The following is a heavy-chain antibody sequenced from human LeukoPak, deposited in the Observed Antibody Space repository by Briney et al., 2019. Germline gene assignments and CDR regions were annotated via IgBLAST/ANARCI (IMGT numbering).Heavy chain of an antibody. D-gene: IGHD3-22*01. CDR1: GGSISSGSYY. J-gene: IGHJ4*02. V-gene: IGHV4-61*02. CDR3: ARLVSSGRDS. CDR2: IYTSGST. Sequence: SETLSLTCTVSGGSISSGSYYWSWIRQPAGKGLEWIGRIYTSGSTNYNPSLKSRVTMTVDTSKNQFSLNLSSVTAADTAVYYCARLVSSGRDSWGQGTLVTVSS.